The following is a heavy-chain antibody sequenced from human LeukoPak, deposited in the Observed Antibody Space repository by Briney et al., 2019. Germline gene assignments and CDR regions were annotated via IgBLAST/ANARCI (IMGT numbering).Heavy chain of an antibody. V-gene: IGHV4-39*07. CDR3: AREEYSSDWYGHDS. CDR2: IYYTGTT. J-gene: IGHJ4*02. CDR1: GVSISNTNYY. Sequence: SETLSLTCTVSGVSISNTNYYWAWIRQPPGRGLEWIGSIYYTGTTFDNPSLKSRVTLSVDTSKNQFSLRLTSVTAADTAFYYCAREEYSSDWYGHDSWGQGTLVTVSS. D-gene: IGHD6-13*01.